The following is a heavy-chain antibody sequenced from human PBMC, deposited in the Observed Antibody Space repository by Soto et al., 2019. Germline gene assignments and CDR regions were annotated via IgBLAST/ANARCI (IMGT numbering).Heavy chain of an antibody. Sequence: QVQLGQSGAEVKKPGSSVKVSCKASGGTFSSYAISWVRQAPGQGLEWMGGIIPIFGTANYAQKFQGRVTITADESTSTAYMELSSLRSEDTAVYYCARDCISTSLMACAFDIWGQGTMVTVSS. V-gene: IGHV1-69*12. D-gene: IGHD2-2*01. CDR1: GGTFSSYA. J-gene: IGHJ3*02. CDR3: ARDCISTSLMACAFDI. CDR2: IIPIFGTA.